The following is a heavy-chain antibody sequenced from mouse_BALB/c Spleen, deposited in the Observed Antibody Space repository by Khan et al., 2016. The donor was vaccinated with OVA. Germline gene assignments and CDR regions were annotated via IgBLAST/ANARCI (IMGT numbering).Heavy chain of an antibody. J-gene: IGHJ4*01. Sequence: QVQLKQSGPGLVAPSQSLSITCTISGFSLTSYGIHWVRQPPGKGLEWLVVIWSDGSTTYNSTLKSRLSITKANSKGQVFLKMNSLQTDDTAMYYCARQPYYHYYALDYWGQGTSVTVSS. D-gene: IGHD2-10*01. CDR1: GFSLTSYG. CDR2: IWSDGST. CDR3: ARQPYYHYYALDY. V-gene: IGHV2-6-1*01.